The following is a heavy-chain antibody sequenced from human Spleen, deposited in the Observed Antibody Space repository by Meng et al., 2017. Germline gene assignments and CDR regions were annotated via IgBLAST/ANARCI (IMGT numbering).Heavy chain of an antibody. Sequence: QEQLLESGGGVVQPGRSLRLSCAASGFTFSGHAMHWVRQAPGKGLGWLAAISTDGNYQPYADSVEGRFTISRDNSKNTLYLQMNSLRAEDTAVYYCAKAAARLTYYFDYWGQGTLVTVSS. CDR1: GFTFSGHA. CDR3: AKAAARLTYYFDY. J-gene: IGHJ4*02. CDR2: ISTDGNYQ. V-gene: IGHV3-30-3*01. D-gene: IGHD1-14*01.